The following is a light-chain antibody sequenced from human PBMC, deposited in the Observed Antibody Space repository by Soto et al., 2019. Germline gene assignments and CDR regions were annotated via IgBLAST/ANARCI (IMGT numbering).Light chain of an antibody. Sequence: EIVLTQSPGTLSLSPGERATLSCRASQSVSSSYLAWYQQKPGQAPRLLIYGASSRATGIPDRFSGSGSGTDFTLTISRLEPEDFAVDYCQQYGSSLTWTFGQGTKVEI. CDR2: GAS. J-gene: IGKJ1*01. V-gene: IGKV3-20*01. CDR3: QQYGSSLTWT. CDR1: QSVSSSY.